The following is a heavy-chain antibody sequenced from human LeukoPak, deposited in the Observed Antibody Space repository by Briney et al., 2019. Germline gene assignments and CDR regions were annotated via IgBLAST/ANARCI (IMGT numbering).Heavy chain of an antibody. D-gene: IGHD1-26*01. CDR1: GESLSKYY. CDR2: INHMGST. V-gene: IGHV4-34*01. Sequence: SETLALTCAVYGESLSKYYWTWIRQSPGKGLEWIGEINHMGSTNLNPSLKSRVTLSVDTSKHQFSLKLTSMTAADAAVYYCASSVGSTDYWGQGTLVTVSS. J-gene: IGHJ4*02. CDR3: ASSVGSTDY.